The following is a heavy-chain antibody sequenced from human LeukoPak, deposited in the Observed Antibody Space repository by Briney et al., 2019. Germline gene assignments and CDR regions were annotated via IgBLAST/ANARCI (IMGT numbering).Heavy chain of an antibody. CDR3: AKGGDFWSGYSRGYYMDV. CDR1: AFAISDYY. Sequence: PGGSLRLSCAASAFAISDYYMSWIRQAPGKGLEWVSYISSSSDNIYNADSVKGRFTISRDNSKNTLYLQMNSLRAEDTAVYYCAKGGDFWSGYSRGYYMDVWGKGTTVTVSS. CDR2: ISSSSDNI. V-gene: IGHV3-11*01. J-gene: IGHJ6*03. D-gene: IGHD3-3*01.